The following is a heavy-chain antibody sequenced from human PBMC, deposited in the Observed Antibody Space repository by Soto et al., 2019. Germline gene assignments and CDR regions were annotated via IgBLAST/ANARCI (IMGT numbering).Heavy chain of an antibody. CDR3: ARTTVTTGFYYGMDL. J-gene: IGHJ6*02. CDR2: ISWSSGSI. V-gene: IGHV3-9*01. Sequence: PGGSLRLSCAASGFRFDDYAMHWVRQAPGKGLEWVSGISWSSGSIGYAASVKGRFTISRDNDGNSLFLQMNGLRSDDTALSYCARTTVTTGFYYGMDLWGQGTMVTVSS. CDR1: GFRFDDYA. D-gene: IGHD4-17*01.